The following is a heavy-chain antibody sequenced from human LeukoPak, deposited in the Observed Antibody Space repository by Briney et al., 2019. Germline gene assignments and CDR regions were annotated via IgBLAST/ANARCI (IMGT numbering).Heavy chain of an antibody. CDR1: GGSISTSNYY. V-gene: IGHV4-39*07. D-gene: IGHD3-9*01. CDR3: ARSPGDILTGYTYYFDY. Sequence: PSETLSLTCTVSGGSISTSNYYWGWIRQPPGKGLEWIGNIFYSGSTYYSPSVKSRVTISVDTSKNQFSLKLSSVTAADTAVYYCARSPGDILTGYTYYFDYWGQGTLVTVSS. CDR2: IFYSGST. J-gene: IGHJ4*02.